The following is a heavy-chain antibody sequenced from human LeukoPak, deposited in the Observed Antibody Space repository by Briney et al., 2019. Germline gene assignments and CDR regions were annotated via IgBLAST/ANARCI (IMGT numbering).Heavy chain of an antibody. Sequence: GRSLSLSCAASGFTFSDHGMHWVRQAPGKGLEWVAVISYDGSKKYYADSVKGRFTISRDNSKNTLYLHMNSLRAEDTAVYYCAKGSSAYFYYYGMDVWGQGTTVSVSS. V-gene: IGHV3-30*18. CDR1: GFTFSDHG. CDR3: AKGSSAYFYYYGMDV. J-gene: IGHJ6*02. D-gene: IGHD6-6*01. CDR2: ISYDGSKK.